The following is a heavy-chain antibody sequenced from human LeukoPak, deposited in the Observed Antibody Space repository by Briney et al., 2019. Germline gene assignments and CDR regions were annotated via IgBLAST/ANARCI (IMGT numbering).Heavy chain of an antibody. Sequence: ASVKVSCKASGDIFTDYYMYWVRQAPGQGLEWMGRINPNSGGTNYAQKFQGRVTMTRDTSISTAYMELSRLRSDDTAVYYCARGGSSGYYPDHWGQGTLVTVSS. J-gene: IGHJ4*02. CDR1: GDIFTDYY. CDR2: INPNSGGT. D-gene: IGHD3-22*01. V-gene: IGHV1-2*06. CDR3: ARGGSSGYYPDH.